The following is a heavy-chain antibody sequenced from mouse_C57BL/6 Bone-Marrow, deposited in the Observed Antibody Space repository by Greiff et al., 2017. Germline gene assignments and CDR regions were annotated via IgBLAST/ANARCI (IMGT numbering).Heavy chain of an antibody. V-gene: IGHV5-6*01. CDR1: GFTFSSYG. CDR3: ARQGCDYGRSSDY. J-gene: IGHJ2*01. CDR2: ISSGGSYT. D-gene: IGHD1-1*01. Sequence: EVKLMESGGDLVKPGGSLKLSCAASGFTFSSYGMSWVRQTPDKRLEWVATISSGGSYTYYPDSVMGRFTIFRDNAKNTLYLQMSSLKSEDTAMYYCARQGCDYGRSSDYWGQGTTLTVSS.